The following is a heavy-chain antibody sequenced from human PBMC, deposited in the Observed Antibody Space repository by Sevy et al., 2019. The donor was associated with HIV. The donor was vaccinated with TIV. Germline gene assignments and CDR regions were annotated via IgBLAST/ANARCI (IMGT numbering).Heavy chain of an antibody. CDR1: GFNFNIYS. CDR3: AREGCTRPHDH. CDR2: LSFGCGRI. Sequence: GGSLRLSCVASGFNFNIYSMSWVHQAPGKGLEWVSTLSFGCGRINHADSVQGRFTMSRDDSKKTVYLEMNSLRAEETAVYYCAREGCTRPHDHWGQGTLVTVSS. V-gene: IGHV3-23*01. D-gene: IGHD2-8*01. J-gene: IGHJ4*02.